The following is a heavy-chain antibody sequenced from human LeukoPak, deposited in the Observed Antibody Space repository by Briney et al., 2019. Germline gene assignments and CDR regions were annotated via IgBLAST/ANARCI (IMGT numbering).Heavy chain of an antibody. CDR3: ARDWGIAAATPYYFDH. CDR1: GGSISSGSYY. Sequence: PSQTLSLTCTISGGSISSGSYYWSWIRRPAGKGLEWIGRIYTSGSTNYNPSLKGRVTISVDTSKNQFSLKLSSVTAADTAVYYCARDWGIAAATPYYFDHWGQGILVTVSS. V-gene: IGHV4-61*02. J-gene: IGHJ4*02. CDR2: IYTSGST. D-gene: IGHD6-13*01.